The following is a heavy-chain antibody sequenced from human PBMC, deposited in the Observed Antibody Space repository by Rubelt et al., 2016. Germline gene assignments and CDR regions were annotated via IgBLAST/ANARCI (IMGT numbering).Heavy chain of an antibody. V-gene: IGHV4-34*11. J-gene: IGHJ4*02. Sequence: QVQLQQWGAGLLKPSETLSLTCAVYGGSFSGFYWTWIRQTPGKGLEWIGYIYYTGSTNYNPSLKSRVTISVDTSKNQFSLTLNPVTAADTAVYYCSRGGGYSSGWLAWGQGTLVTVSS. D-gene: IGHD6-19*01. CDR2: IYYTGST. CDR3: SRGGGYSSGWLA. CDR1: GGSFSGFY.